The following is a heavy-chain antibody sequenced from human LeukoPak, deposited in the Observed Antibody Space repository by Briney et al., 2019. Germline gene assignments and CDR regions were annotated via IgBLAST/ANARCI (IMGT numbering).Heavy chain of an antibody. V-gene: IGHV3-23*01. Sequence: GGSLRLSCAASEFTFSSYSMSWVRQAPGKGLEWVSAISGSGGSTYYADSVKGRFTISRDNSKNTLYLQMNSLRAEDTAVYYCAKSSTVLHPVRWGQGTLVTVSS. D-gene: IGHD4-17*01. J-gene: IGHJ4*02. CDR3: AKSSTVLHPVR. CDR2: ISGSGGST. CDR1: EFTFSSYS.